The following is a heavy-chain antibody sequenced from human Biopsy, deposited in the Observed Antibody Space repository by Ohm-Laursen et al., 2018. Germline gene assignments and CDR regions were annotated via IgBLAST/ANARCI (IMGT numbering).Heavy chain of an antibody. Sequence: GTLSLTCTVSDGSINSYYWNWIRQPPGKRLEWIGNIYYSGSTNFNPSLKSRVTVSVGTSKNQFSLKLTSATAADTAIYYCARVDRYNFDHYIMDAWGRGTTVTVSS. CDR2: IYYSGST. V-gene: IGHV4-59*01. CDR3: ARVDRYNFDHYIMDA. CDR1: DGSINSYY. D-gene: IGHD1-20*01. J-gene: IGHJ6*02.